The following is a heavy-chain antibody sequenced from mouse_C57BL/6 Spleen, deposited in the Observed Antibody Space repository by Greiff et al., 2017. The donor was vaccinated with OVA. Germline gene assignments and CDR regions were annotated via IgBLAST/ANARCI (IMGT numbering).Heavy chain of an antibody. V-gene: IGHV1-22*01. J-gene: IGHJ1*03. Sequence: EVKLVESGPELVKPGASVKMSCKASGYTFTDYNMHWVKQSHGKSLEWIGYINPNNGGTSYNQKFKGKATLTVNKSSSTAYMELRSLTSEDSAVYYCSPLRGTLPGYFDVWGTGTTVTVSS. CDR2: INPNNGGT. CDR1: GYTFTDYN. D-gene: IGHD1-1*01. CDR3: SPLRGTLPGYFDV.